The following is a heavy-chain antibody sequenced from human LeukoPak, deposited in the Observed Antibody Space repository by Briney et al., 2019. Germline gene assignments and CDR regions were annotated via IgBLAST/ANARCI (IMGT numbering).Heavy chain of an antibody. Sequence: GGSLRLSCAASGFTFDDYAMHWVRQAPGKGLEWVSGISWNSGSIGYADSVKGRFTISRDNAKNSLYLQMNSLRAEDTALYYCAKDIRAAAAGGEDAFDIWGQGTMVTVSS. CDR2: ISWNSGSI. V-gene: IGHV3-9*01. CDR3: AKDIRAAAAGGEDAFDI. D-gene: IGHD6-13*01. CDR1: GFTFDDYA. J-gene: IGHJ3*02.